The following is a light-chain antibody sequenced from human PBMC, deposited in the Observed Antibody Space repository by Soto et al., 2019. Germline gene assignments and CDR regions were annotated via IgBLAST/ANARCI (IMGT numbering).Light chain of an antibody. Sequence: EIVMTQSPATLSVSPGEGATLSCRASHSVDSYLAWYQQKPGQAPRLLIYDASNRATGIPARFSGSGSGTDFTLTISSLEPEDFAVYYCQQRSNWPLTFGGGTKVDIK. J-gene: IGKJ4*01. CDR2: DAS. V-gene: IGKV3-11*01. CDR3: QQRSNWPLT. CDR1: HSVDSY.